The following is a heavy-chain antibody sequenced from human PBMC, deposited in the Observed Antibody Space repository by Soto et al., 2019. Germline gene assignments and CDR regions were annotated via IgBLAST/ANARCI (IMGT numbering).Heavy chain of an antibody. V-gene: IGHV3-30-3*01. J-gene: IGHJ4*02. Sequence: PGGSLRLSCAASGFTFSSYAMHWVRQAPGKGLEWVAVISYDGSNKYYADSVKGRFTISRDNSKNTLYLQMNSLRAEDTAVYYCARDGSDFDWLPPPFDYWGQGTLVTVSS. D-gene: IGHD3-9*01. CDR2: ISYDGSNK. CDR3: ARDGSDFDWLPPPFDY. CDR1: GFTFSSYA.